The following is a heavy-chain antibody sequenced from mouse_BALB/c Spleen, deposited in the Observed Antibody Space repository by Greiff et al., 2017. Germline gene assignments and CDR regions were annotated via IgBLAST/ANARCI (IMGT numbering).Heavy chain of an antibody. D-gene: IGHD1-1*01. V-gene: IGHV5-17*02. CDR3: ASGSSYAMDY. CDR1: GFTFSSFG. Sequence: EVQGVESGGGLVQPGGSRKLSCAASGFTFSSFGMHWVRQAPEKGLEWVAYISSGSSTIYYADTVKGRFTISRDNPKNTLFLQMTSLRSEDTAMYYCASGSSYAMDYWGQGTSVTVSS. CDR2: ISSGSSTI. J-gene: IGHJ4*01.